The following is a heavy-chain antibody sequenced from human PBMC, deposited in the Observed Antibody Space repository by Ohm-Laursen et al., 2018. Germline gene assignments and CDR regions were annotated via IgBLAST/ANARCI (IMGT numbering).Heavy chain of an antibody. Sequence: TLSLTCAVYGGSFSGYYWSWIRQPPGKGLEWIGDIYNTGRTNYNPSLKSRLSISIALSRSQLTLKLNSMTAADTAMYFCARATLDCSGGNCRTDAFDLWGPGTMVTVSS. D-gene: IGHD2-15*01. V-gene: IGHV4-34*09. CDR2: IYNTGRT. CDR3: ARATLDCSGGNCRTDAFDL. CDR1: GGSFSGYY. J-gene: IGHJ3*01.